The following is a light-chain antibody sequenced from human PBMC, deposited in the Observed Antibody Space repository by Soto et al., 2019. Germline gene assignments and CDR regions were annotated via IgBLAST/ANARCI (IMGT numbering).Light chain of an antibody. CDR3: HQYDNAPQT. CDR2: GAS. CDR1: QSVSSSY. Sequence: IVLTQSPGTLSLCPGERATLSCRASQSVSSSYLAWYQQKPGQAPRLLIYGASSRATGIPDRFSGSGSGTDFNLTISRLEPEDFAVYYCHQYDNAPQTYGQGTKVDNK. V-gene: IGKV3-20*01. J-gene: IGKJ2*01.